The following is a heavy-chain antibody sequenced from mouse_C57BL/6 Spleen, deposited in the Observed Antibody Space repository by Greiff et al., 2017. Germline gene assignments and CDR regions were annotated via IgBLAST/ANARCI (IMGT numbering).Heavy chain of an antibody. J-gene: IGHJ3*01. V-gene: IGHV1-15*01. D-gene: IGHD3-1*01. CDR3: TRSPGPAWFAY. Sequence: QVQLQQSGAELVRPGASVTLSCKASGYTFTDYEMHWVKQTPVHGLEWIGAIDPETGGTAYNQKFKGKAILTADKSSSTAYMELRSLTSEDSAVYYCTRSPGPAWFAYWGQGTLVTVS. CDR2: IDPETGGT. CDR1: GYTFTDYE.